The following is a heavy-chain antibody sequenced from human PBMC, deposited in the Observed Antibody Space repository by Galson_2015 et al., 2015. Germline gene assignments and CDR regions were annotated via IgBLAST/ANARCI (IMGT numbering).Heavy chain of an antibody. D-gene: IGHD5-24*01. CDR2: IKQGGSEK. Sequence: SLRLSCAASGSTFSSYWMSWVRQAPGKGLEWVANIKQGGSEKYYMDSVKGRFSISRDNAKNSLYLLMNCLSAEDTAVYYCARTPMATINTGTDSWGQRTLVTVSS. CDR1: GSTFSSYW. CDR3: ARTPMATINTGTDS. V-gene: IGHV3-7*01. J-gene: IGHJ4*02.